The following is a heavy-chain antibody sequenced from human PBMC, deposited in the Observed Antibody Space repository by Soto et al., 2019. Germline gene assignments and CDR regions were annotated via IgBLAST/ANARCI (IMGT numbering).Heavy chain of an antibody. Sequence: QVQLQQWGAGLLKPSETLSLTCAVYGGSFSGYYWSWIRQPPGKGLEWIGEINHSGSTNYNPSLKNRVTISVDTSKNQFSLKLSSVTAADTAVYYCARRYCSSTSCLDVPYYFDYWGQGTLVTVSS. D-gene: IGHD2-2*01. V-gene: IGHV4-34*01. J-gene: IGHJ4*02. CDR2: INHSGST. CDR3: ARRYCSSTSCLDVPYYFDY. CDR1: GGSFSGYY.